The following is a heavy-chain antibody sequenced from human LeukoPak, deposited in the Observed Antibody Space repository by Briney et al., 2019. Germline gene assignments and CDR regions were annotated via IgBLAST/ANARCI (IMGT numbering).Heavy chain of an antibody. D-gene: IGHD1-26*01. CDR3: AKDRLNLVGATLFDY. CDR1: GFTFSSYA. V-gene: IGHV3-23*01. CDR2: IGGSGGST. Sequence: PGGSLRLSCAASGFTFSSYAMSWVRQAPGKGLEWVSAIGGSGGSTYYADSVKGRFTISRDNSKNTLYLQMNSLRAEDTAVYYCAKDRLNLVGATLFDYWGQGTLVTVSS. J-gene: IGHJ4*02.